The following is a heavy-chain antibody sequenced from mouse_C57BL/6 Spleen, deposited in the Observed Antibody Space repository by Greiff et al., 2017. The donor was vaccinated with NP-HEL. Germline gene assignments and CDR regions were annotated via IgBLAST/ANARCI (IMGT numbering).Heavy chain of an antibody. CDR3: ARDDGYYVRFAY. CDR1: GFNIKDYY. J-gene: IGHJ3*01. CDR2: IDPEDGEN. Sequence: VQLQQSGAELVKPGASVKLSCTASGFNIKDYYMHWVKQRTEQGLEWIGRIDPEDGENKYAPKFQGKATITADTSSNTAYLQLSSLTSEDTAVYYCARDDGYYVRFAYWGQGTLVTVSA. V-gene: IGHV14-2*01. D-gene: IGHD2-3*01.